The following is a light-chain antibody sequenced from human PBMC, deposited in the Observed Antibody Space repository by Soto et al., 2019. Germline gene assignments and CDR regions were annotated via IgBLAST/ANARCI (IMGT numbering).Light chain of an antibody. V-gene: IGLV2-11*01. Sequence: QSALTQPRSVSGSPGQSVTISCTGTSSDVGGYDYVSWYQQHPGKAPKLMVYDVSTRPSGVPDRFSGSKSGNTASLTISWLQAEDEADYYCCSHAGNYSPDVFGTGTKVTVL. J-gene: IGLJ1*01. CDR1: SSDVGGYDY. CDR3: CSHAGNYSPDV. CDR2: DVS.